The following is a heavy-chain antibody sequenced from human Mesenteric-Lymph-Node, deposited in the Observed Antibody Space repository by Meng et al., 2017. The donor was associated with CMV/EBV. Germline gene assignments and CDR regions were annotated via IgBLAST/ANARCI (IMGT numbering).Heavy chain of an antibody. CDR3: ARGQEYYDFWSGPNWFDP. J-gene: IGHJ5*02. CDR2: ISGSGNTI. V-gene: IGHV3-11*04. CDR1: FNFCEYY. D-gene: IGHD3-3*01. Sequence: FNFCEYYMSWSRQAPGKGLECVSYISGSGNTISYADTMKSRFTISRDNAKNTLYLQMNSLRAEDTAVYYCARGQEYYDFWSGPNWFDPWGQGTLVTVSS.